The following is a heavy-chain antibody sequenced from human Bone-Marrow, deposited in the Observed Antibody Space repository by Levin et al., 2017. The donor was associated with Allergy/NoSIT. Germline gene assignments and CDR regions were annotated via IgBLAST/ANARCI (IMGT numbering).Heavy chain of an antibody. CDR1: EFIVSSNY. V-gene: IGHV3-66*01. CDR2: IHSRDSA. CDR3: VARSNGMDV. J-gene: IGHJ6*02. Sequence: GGSLRLSCAASEFIVSSNYMSWVRQVPGKGLDWVSVIHSRDSAYYADSVKGRFTISRDNSKNTLYLRMNSLRVEDTAVYYCVARSNGMDVWGQGTTVTVSS. D-gene: IGHD5-12*01.